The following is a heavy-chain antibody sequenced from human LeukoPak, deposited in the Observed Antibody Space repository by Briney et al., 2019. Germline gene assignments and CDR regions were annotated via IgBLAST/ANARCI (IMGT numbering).Heavy chain of an antibody. CDR2: IYYSGST. V-gene: IGHV4-61*08. CDR3: ARMPDILTGLDP. J-gene: IGHJ5*02. Sequence: SQTLSLTCTVSGGSISSGGYYWSWIRQPPGKGLEWIAYIYYSGSTNYNPSLKSRVTISVDTSKNQFSLNLSSVTTADTAVYYCARMPDILTGLDPWGQGTVVTVSS. CDR1: GGSISSGGYY. D-gene: IGHD3-9*01.